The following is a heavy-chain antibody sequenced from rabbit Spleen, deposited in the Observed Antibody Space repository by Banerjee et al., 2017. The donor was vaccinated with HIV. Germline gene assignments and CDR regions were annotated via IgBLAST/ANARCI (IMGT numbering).Heavy chain of an antibody. CDR1: GFSFSSGYY. Sequence: QEQLEESGGDLVKPEGSLTLTCTASGFSFSSGYYMCWVRQAPGKGLEWIACIYAGGSGSTYYASWVSGRFTISKTSSTTVTLQMTSLTAADTATYFCARSGGGDGYGLYLWGPGTLVTVS. V-gene: IGHV1S45*01. CDR2: IYAGGSGST. CDR3: ARSGGGDGYGLYL. J-gene: IGHJ4*01. D-gene: IGHD6-1*01.